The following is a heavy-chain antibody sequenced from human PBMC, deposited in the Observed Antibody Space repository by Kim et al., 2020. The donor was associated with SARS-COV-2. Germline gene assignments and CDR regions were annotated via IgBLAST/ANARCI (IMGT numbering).Heavy chain of an antibody. CDR2: IYYSGST. D-gene: IGHD1-26*01. CDR1: GGSISSYY. CDR3: ARGAVSGLGDY. J-gene: IGHJ4*01. Sequence: SETLSLTCTVSGGSISSYYWSWIRQPPGKGLEWIGYIYYSGSTNYNPSLKSRLTISVDTSKNQFPLKLSSVTAADTAVFYCARGAVSGLGDYWGQGTLAT. V-gene: IGHV4-59*13.